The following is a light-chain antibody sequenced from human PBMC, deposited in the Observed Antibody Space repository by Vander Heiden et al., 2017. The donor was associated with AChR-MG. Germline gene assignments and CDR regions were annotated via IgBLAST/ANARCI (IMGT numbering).Light chain of an antibody. Sequence: DIQMTQSPSSLSASVGDRVTITCRASQGIGNDLGWYQHKPGKAPKRLIYAASSLQSGVPSRFSGSGSGTDFTLTISSLQPEDFATYYWLQHNTYFTFGGGTKVEIK. J-gene: IGKJ4*01. CDR1: QGIGND. CDR3: LQHNTYFT. V-gene: IGKV1-17*01. CDR2: AAS.